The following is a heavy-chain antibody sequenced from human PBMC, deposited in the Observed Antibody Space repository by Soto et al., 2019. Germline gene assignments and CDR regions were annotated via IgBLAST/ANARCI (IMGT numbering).Heavy chain of an antibody. Sequence: ASETLSLTCTVSGDSISSSYWSWIRQPAGKGLEWIGRIYISGSTNYNPSLKSRVSMSVDTSKNQFSLKLSSVTAADTAVYYCARDGPLIAGLSDYWGLGSLVTVSS. J-gene: IGHJ4*02. CDR1: GDSISSSY. CDR2: IYISGST. D-gene: IGHD6-13*01. V-gene: IGHV4-4*07. CDR3: ARDGPLIAGLSDY.